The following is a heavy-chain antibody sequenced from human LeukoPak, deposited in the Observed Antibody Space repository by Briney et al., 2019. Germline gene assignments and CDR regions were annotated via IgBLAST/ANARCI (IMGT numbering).Heavy chain of an antibody. Sequence: PSETLSLTCTVSGGSISSSSYYWGWIRQPPGKGLEWIGSIYYSGSTYYNPSLKSRVTISVDTSKNQFSLKLSFVTAADTAVYYCARLQAAAGFNWFDPWGQGTLVTVSS. CDR2: IYYSGST. J-gene: IGHJ5*02. CDR3: ARLQAAAGFNWFDP. CDR1: GGSISSSSYY. D-gene: IGHD6-13*01. V-gene: IGHV4-39*01.